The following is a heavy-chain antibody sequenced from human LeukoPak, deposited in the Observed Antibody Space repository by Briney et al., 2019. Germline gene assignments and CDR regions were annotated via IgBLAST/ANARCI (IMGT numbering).Heavy chain of an antibody. D-gene: IGHD5-18*01. Sequence: ASVKVSCKASGYTFTSYDINWVRQATGQGLEWMGWMNPNSGNTGYAQKFQGRVTMTRNTSISTAYMELSSLRASDTAMYYCAKSRDYTSMALEAFDMWGQGTMVTVSS. V-gene: IGHV1-8*01. CDR3: AKSRDYTSMALEAFDM. J-gene: IGHJ3*02. CDR2: MNPNSGNT. CDR1: GYTFTSYD.